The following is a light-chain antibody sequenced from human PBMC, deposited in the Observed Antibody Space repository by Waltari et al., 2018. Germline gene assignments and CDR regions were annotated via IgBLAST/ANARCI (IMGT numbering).Light chain of an antibody. CDR3: AAWTDTSKIV. V-gene: IGLV2-18*02. CDR1: SSDISPSKR. J-gene: IGLJ2*01. Sequence: QSALTQPPSVSGSPGQSVTISCTGTSSDISPSKRFSWYQQPPGTAPKLIIFEVTNRPSGVPDRFSGSQSGYTASLTISGLQAEDEAHYYCAAWTDTSKIVFGGGTRVTVL. CDR2: EVT.